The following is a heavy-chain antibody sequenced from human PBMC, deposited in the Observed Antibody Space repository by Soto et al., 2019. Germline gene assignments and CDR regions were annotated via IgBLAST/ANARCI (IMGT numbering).Heavy chain of an antibody. D-gene: IGHD3-10*01. Sequence: KPSETLSLTCTVSGGSISSGDYYWCWIRQPPWKGLEWSGYIYYSGSTYYNPSLKSRVTISVDTSKHQFSLTLSSVTAADTAVYSCARGGSRGPGLFDYWGQGTLVTVSS. CDR3: ARGGSRGPGLFDY. CDR1: GGSISSGDYY. J-gene: IGHJ4*02. V-gene: IGHV4-30-4*01. CDR2: IYYSGST.